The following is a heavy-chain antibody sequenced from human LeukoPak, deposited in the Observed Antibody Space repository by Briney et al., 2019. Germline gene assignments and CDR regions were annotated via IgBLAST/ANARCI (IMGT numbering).Heavy chain of an antibody. J-gene: IGHJ4*02. Sequence: GGSLRLSCAASGFPFSGSGMHWVRQAPGKGLEWVAVIWYDGSHQYYADSVKGRFTISRDNSKNTLDLQMNSLRVEDTAVYFCAKETAIVVVPAALLDYWGQGTLVTVSS. D-gene: IGHD2-2*01. CDR2: IWYDGSHQ. CDR1: GFPFSGSG. CDR3: AKETAIVVVPAALLDY. V-gene: IGHV3-33*06.